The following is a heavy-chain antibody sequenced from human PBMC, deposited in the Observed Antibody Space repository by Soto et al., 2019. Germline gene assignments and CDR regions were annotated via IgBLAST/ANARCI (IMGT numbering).Heavy chain of an antibody. J-gene: IGHJ4*02. CDR1: GGSISSYY. CDR3: ARDSVGYSSSWYSFDY. V-gene: IGHV4-59*01. D-gene: IGHD6-13*01. CDR2: IYYSGST. Sequence: SETLSLTCTVSGGSISSYYWSWIRQPPGKGLEWIGYIYYSGSTNYNPSLRSRVTISVDTSKNQFSLKLSSVTGADTAVYDCARDSVGYSSSWYSFDYWGQGTLVTVSS.